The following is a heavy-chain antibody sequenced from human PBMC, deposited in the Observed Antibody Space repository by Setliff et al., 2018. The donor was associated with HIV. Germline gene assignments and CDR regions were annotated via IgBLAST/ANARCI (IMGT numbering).Heavy chain of an antibody. CDR3: ARGTAYYNFWSGYSQDYYYYMDV. CDR2: IYYSGST. CDR1: GGSISSYY. J-gene: IGHJ6*03. V-gene: IGHV4-59*12. D-gene: IGHD3-3*01. Sequence: KPSETLSLTCTVSGGSISSYYWSWIRQPPGKGLEWIGYIYYSGSTKYNPSLKSRVTISVDTSKNQFSLKLSSVTAAATAVYYCARGTAYYNFWSGYSQDYYYYMDVWGKGTTVTVSS.